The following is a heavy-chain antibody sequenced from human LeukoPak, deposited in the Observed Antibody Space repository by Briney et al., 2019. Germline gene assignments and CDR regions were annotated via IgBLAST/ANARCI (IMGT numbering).Heavy chain of an antibody. CDR3: TRMASGYDYFDY. V-gene: IGHV3-49*04. CDR2: IRSKAYGGTT. D-gene: IGHD5-12*01. CDR1: GFTFGDYA. J-gene: IGHJ4*02. Sequence: GGSLRLSCSASGFTFGDYAMSWVRQAPGKGLEWVGFIRSKAYGGTTEYAASVKGRFTISRDDSKSIAYLQMNSLKTEDTAVYYCTRMASGYDYFDYWGQGTLVTVS.